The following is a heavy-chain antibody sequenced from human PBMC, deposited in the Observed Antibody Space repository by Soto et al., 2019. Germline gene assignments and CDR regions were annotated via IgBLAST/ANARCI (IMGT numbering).Heavy chain of an antibody. CDR2: IYSGSST. CDR1: GFTVTSNY. Sequence: EVQLVESGGGLVQPGGSLRLSCAASGFTVTSNYMSWVRQAPGKGLEWVSVIYSGSSTYYADSVKGRFTISRHNSQNTVYLQMKSMRAEDMGVYYCARGEGYCSSTSCPRYYFDYWGQGTLVTVSS. V-gene: IGHV3-53*04. J-gene: IGHJ4*02. CDR3: ARGEGYCSSTSCPRYYFDY. D-gene: IGHD2-2*01.